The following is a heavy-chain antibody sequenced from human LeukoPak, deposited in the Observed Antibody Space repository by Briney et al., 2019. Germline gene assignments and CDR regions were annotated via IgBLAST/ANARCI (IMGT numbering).Heavy chain of an antibody. J-gene: IGHJ5*02. Sequence: ASVKVPCKASGYTFTTFAIHWVRQVPGQSLEWMGWINAGNGNTKYSQNFQGRVTITRDTSASTDYMELSSLTSEDTAVYYCARDSRTISNWFDTWGQGTPVTVSS. CDR3: ARDSRTISNWFDT. V-gene: IGHV1-3*01. CDR1: GYTFTTFA. CDR2: INAGNGNT. D-gene: IGHD1-1*01.